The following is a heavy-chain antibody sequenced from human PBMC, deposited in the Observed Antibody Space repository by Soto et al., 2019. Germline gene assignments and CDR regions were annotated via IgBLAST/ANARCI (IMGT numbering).Heavy chain of an antibody. CDR2: LSDSVGTT. Sequence: LRLSCAVSGFSFGTYTVNWVRQAPGMGLEWVSGLSDSVGTTHYAYSVKGRFTISRDKSKNTLYLQMNNLRAEDTAVYYCAKHLIGGRLQNLYDRWGQGTQVTGSS. CDR3: AKHLIGGRLQNLYDR. V-gene: IGHV3-23*01. CDR1: GFSFGTYT. D-gene: IGHD3-22*01. J-gene: IGHJ4*02.